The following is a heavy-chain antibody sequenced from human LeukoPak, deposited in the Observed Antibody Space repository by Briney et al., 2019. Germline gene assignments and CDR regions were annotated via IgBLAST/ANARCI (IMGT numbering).Heavy chain of an antibody. Sequence: GGSLRLSCAASGFTFSTYWMSWVRQAPGKGLEWVANINQDGSEKYSVDSVKGRFTISRDNAKRSLYLQMNSLRADDTAVYYCARDRQTGTIDYWGQGTLVTVSS. CDR1: GFTFSTYW. CDR3: ARDRQTGTIDY. J-gene: IGHJ4*02. D-gene: IGHD1-1*01. CDR2: INQDGSEK. V-gene: IGHV3-7*01.